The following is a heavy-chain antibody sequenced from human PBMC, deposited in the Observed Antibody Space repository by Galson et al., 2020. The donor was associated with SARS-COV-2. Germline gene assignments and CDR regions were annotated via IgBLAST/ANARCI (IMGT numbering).Heavy chain of an antibody. V-gene: IGHV3-48*03. D-gene: IGHD3-10*01. CDR2: ISSSGSTI. Sequence: GESLKITCAASGFTFRSYEMHWVRQAPAQGLEWVSYISSSGSTIYYADSVKGRFTISRDNAKNSLYLQMNSLRAEDTAVDYCVSGSDYNVYVYYGMDVWGQGTTVTVSS. CDR1: GFTFRSYE. CDR3: VSGSDYNVYVYYGMDV. J-gene: IGHJ6*02.